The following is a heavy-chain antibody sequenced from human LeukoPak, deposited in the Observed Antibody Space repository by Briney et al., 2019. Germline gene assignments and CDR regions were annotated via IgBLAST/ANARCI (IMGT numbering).Heavy chain of an antibody. D-gene: IGHD3-22*01. CDR1: GFTSSSYA. J-gene: IGHJ3*02. V-gene: IGHV3-23*01. Sequence: PGGSLRLSCAASGFTSSSYAMSWVRQAPGKGLGWVSAISGSGGSTYYADSVKGRFTISRDNSKNTLHLQMNSLRAEDTAVYYCAKDAKPYYYDSSGYYYAGAFDIWGQGTMVTVSS. CDR2: ISGSGGST. CDR3: AKDAKPYYYDSSGYYYAGAFDI.